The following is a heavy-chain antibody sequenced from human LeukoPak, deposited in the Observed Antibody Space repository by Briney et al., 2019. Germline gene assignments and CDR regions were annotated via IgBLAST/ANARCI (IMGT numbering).Heavy chain of an antibody. CDR3: ARDIGRRYYDSSGLVDY. J-gene: IGHJ4*02. CDR2: INPNSGGT. CDR1: GYTSTGYY. D-gene: IGHD3-22*01. V-gene: IGHV1-2*06. Sequence: GASVKVSCKASGYTSTGYYMHWVRQAPGQGLEWMGRINPNSGGTNYAQKFQGRVTMTRDTSISTAYMELSRLRSDDTAVYYCARDIGRRYYDSSGLVDYWGQGTLVTVSS.